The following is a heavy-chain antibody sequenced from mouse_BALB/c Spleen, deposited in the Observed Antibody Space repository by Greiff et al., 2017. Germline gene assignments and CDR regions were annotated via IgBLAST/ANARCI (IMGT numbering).Heavy chain of an antibody. D-gene: IGHD2-14*01. V-gene: IGHV5-12-2*01. Sequence: EVQGVESGGGLVQPGGSLKLSCAASGFTFSSYTMSWVRQTPEKRLEWVAYISNGGGSTYYPDTVKGRFTISRDNAKNTLYLQMSSLKSEDTAMYYCARGEVRDWFAYWGQGTLVTVSA. CDR1: GFTFSSYT. CDR3: ARGEVRDWFAY. J-gene: IGHJ3*01. CDR2: ISNGGGST.